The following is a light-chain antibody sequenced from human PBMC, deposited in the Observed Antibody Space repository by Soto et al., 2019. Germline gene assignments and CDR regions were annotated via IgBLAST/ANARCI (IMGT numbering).Light chain of an antibody. Sequence: QSVLTQPPSASGTPGQRVTISCSGSSSNIGSNTVNWYQQLPGTAPKLLIYSNNQRPSGVPDRFSGSKSGTSASLDISGLQSKDEADSHCPAWDASLNGVVFGGGTKVTV. CDR2: SNN. V-gene: IGLV1-44*01. CDR1: SSNIGSNT. CDR3: PAWDASLNGVV. J-gene: IGLJ2*01.